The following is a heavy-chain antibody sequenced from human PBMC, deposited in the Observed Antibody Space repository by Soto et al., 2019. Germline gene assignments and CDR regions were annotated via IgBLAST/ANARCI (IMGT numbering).Heavy chain of an antibody. D-gene: IGHD3-22*01. J-gene: IGHJ4*02. CDR2: FDPEDGET. Sequence: GASVKVSCKVSGYTLTDLSMHWVRQAPGKGLEWMGGFDPEDGETIYAQKFQGRVTMTEDTSTDTAYMELSSLRSEDTAVYYCAAAFYYDSSGYYHSLDYWGQGTLVTVSS. CDR3: AAAFYYDSSGYYHSLDY. CDR1: GYTLTDLS. V-gene: IGHV1-24*01.